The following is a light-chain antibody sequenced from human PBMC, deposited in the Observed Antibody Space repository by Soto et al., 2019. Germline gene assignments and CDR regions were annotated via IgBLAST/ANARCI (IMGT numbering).Light chain of an antibody. CDR3: QQSYNSPPT. CDR1: QSIGGY. CDR2: GAS. J-gene: IGKJ1*01. V-gene: IGKV1-39*01. Sequence: DIQMTQSPSSLSASVGDRVTLTCRASQSIGGYLNWYQQKPGKAPNPLIFGASSLQSGVSSRFSGSGHGTDFTLTISSLQPEDFASYYGQQSYNSPPTFGQGTKVEPK.